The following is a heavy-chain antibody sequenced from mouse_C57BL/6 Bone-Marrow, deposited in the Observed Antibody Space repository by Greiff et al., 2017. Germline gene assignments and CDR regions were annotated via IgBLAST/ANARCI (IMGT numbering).Heavy chain of an antibody. CDR3: ARSFFITTFYFDY. V-gene: IGHV5-17*01. J-gene: IGHJ2*01. Sequence: EVKLVESGGGLVKPGGSLKLSCAASGFTFSDYGMHWVRQAPEKGLEWVAYISSGSSTIYYADTVKGRFTISRDNAKNTLFLQMTSLRSEDTTMYYCARSFFITTFYFDYWGQGTTLTVSS. CDR2: ISSGSSTI. D-gene: IGHD1-1*01. CDR1: GFTFSDYG.